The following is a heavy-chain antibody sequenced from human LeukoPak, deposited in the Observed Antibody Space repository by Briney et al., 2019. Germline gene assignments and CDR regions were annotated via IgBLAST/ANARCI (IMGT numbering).Heavy chain of an antibody. D-gene: IGHD1-26*01. V-gene: IGHV4-39*01. Sequence: SETLSLTCTVSGGSISSRSYYWGWFRQAPGKGLEWIGAIESSGTTYYKPSLESRVAISIDTSKKQFSLKLTSVTAADTAVYHCTLARGTVGATTNYWGQGTLVTVSS. CDR2: IESSGTT. CDR1: GGSISSRSYY. CDR3: TLARGTVGATTNY. J-gene: IGHJ4*02.